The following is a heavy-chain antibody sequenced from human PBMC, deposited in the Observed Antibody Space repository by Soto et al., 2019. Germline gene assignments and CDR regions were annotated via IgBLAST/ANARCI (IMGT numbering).Heavy chain of an antibody. D-gene: IGHD5-12*01. CDR1: GFTLSNFW. Sequence: EVQLVESGGDLAQPGGSLRLSCAASGFTLSNFWVNWVRKAPGKGLEWVANIKQGGIERNYEDSVKGRFPTSSDDTKNWLFLPRNNLGVEDAAIYYCLVSTSAVDIWGRGTTVTGSS. CDR2: IKQGGIER. J-gene: IGHJ3*02. V-gene: IGHV3-7*01. CDR3: LVSTSAVDI.